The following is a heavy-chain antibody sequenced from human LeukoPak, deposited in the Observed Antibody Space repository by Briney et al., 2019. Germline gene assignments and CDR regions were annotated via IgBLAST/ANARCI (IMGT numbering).Heavy chain of an antibody. CDR3: ARVYLPAMYSSGSYYGMDV. J-gene: IGHJ6*02. V-gene: IGHV3-30-3*01. D-gene: IGHD6-19*01. Sequence: GGSLRLSCAASGVTFSSYAMHWVRQAPGKGLEWVAVISYDGSNKYYADSVKGRFTISRDNSKNTLYLQMNSLRAEDTAVYYCARVYLPAMYSSGSYYGMDVWGQGTTVTVSS. CDR2: ISYDGSNK. CDR1: GVTFSSYA.